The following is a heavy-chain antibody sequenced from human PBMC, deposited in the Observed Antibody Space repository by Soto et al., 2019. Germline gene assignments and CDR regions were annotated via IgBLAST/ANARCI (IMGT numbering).Heavy chain of an antibody. CDR2: ISSSGSTI. V-gene: IGHV3-48*03. CDR3: ARGRTGDMAYYFDY. J-gene: IGHJ4*02. CDR1: GFTFSSYE. D-gene: IGHD7-27*01. Sequence: GGSLRLSCAASGFTFSSYEMNWVRQAPGKGLEWVSYISSSGSTIYYADSVKGRFTISRDNAKNSLYLQMNSLRAEDTAVYYCARGRTGDMAYYFDYWGQGTLVIVSS.